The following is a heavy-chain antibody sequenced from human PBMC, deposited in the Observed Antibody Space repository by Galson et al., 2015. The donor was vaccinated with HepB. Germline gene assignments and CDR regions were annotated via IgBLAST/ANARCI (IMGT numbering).Heavy chain of an antibody. CDR3: AREGFLVPGKTPLAT. D-gene: IGHD2-8*02. V-gene: IGHV3-74*01. CDR1: GFTFRHYW. Sequence: SLRLSCAASGFTFRHYWMHWVRQAPGKGLVWVSRINSDGISTTYADSVKGRFTISRDNTENTLYLEMNSLRAEDTAVYYCAREGFLVPGKTPLATLGQGSLVTVSS. CDR2: INSDGIST. J-gene: IGHJ5*02.